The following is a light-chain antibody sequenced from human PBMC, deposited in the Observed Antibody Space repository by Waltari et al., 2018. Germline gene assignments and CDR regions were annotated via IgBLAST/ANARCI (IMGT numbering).Light chain of an antibody. J-gene: IGKJ5*01. Sequence: TVMTQAPATLSVFPGERATLSCRASQYVSTNLAWYQQKPGQSPRLLIYSASARATGVPARFGGSGSGTQFTLIINSVQSEDVALYYCQQYNNWPPITFGQGTRVHIK. CDR1: QYVSTN. V-gene: IGKV3-15*01. CDR3: QQYNNWPPIT. CDR2: SAS.